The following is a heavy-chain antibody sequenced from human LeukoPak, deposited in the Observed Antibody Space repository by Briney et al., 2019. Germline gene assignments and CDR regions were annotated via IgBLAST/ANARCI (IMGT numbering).Heavy chain of an antibody. CDR2: INPSGGST. CDR1: GYTFTSYY. D-gene: IGHD3-10*01. CDR3: ARGVVLLWFVGQDAFDI. J-gene: IGHJ3*02. V-gene: IGHV1-46*01. Sequence: ASVKVSCKASGYTFTSYYMHWVRQAPGQGLEWMGIINPSGGSTSCAQKFQGRVTMTRDMSTSTVYMELSSLRSEDTAVYYCARGVVLLWFVGQDAFDIWGQGTMVTVSS.